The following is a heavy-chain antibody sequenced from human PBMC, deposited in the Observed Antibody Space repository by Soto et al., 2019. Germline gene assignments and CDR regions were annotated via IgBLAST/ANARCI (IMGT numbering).Heavy chain of an antibody. CDR3: ARGYSGYDPLFDY. Sequence: RASVKVSCKASGYTFTGYYMHWVRQAPGQGLEWMGWINPNSGGTNYAQKFQGWVTMTRDTSISTAYMELSRLRSDDTAVYYCARGYSGYDPLFDYWGQGTLVTVSS. CDR1: GYTFTGYY. V-gene: IGHV1-2*04. CDR2: INPNSGGT. J-gene: IGHJ4*02. D-gene: IGHD5-12*01.